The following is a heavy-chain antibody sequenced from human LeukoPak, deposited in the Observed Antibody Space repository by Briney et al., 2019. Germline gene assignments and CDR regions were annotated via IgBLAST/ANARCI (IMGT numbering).Heavy chain of an antibody. D-gene: IGHD3-9*01. V-gene: IGHV3-7*01. J-gene: IGHJ5*02. CDR3: ARDRLRYFDWLKRESWFDP. Sequence: PGGSLRLSCAASGFTFSSYWMSWVRQAPGKGLEWVANIKQDGSEKYYVDSVKGRFTISRDNSKNTLYLQMNSLRAADTAVYYCARDRLRYFDWLKRESWFDPWGQGTLVTVSS. CDR1: GFTFSSYW. CDR2: IKQDGSEK.